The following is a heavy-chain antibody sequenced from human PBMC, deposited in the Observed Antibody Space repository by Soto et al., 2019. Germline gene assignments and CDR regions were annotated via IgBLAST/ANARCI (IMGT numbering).Heavy chain of an antibody. V-gene: IGHV3-74*01. CDR3: EREERWGSRAFDI. D-gene: IGHD7-27*01. J-gene: IGHJ3*02. CDR1: GFTFSSYW. CDR2: INSDGSST. Sequence: EVQLVESGGGLVQPGGSLRLSCAASGFTFSSYWMHWVRQAPGKGLVWVSRINSDGSSTSYADSVKGRFTISRDNAKNTLYLQMNSRRAEDTAVYYCEREERWGSRAFDIWGQGTMVTVSS.